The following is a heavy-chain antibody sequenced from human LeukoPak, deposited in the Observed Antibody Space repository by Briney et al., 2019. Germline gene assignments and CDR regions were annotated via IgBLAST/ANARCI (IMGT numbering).Heavy chain of an antibody. CDR1: GFTFSTYW. CDR2: IRQDGSAK. CDR3: ARDSTYTMDL. Sequence: GGSLRLSCAASGFTFSTYWMSWVRQAPGKGLEWVANIRQDGSAKYYLDSVKGRSTISRDNAKNSLYLQMNSLRAEDTAVYYCARDSTYTMDLWGRGTTVTVSS. V-gene: IGHV3-7*01. D-gene: IGHD2/OR15-2a*01. J-gene: IGHJ6*02.